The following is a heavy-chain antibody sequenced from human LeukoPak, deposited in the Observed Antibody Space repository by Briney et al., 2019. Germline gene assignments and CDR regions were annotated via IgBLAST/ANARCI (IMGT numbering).Heavy chain of an antibody. D-gene: IGHD3-22*01. CDR3: AKDRPVQRRYYYDSSGYPFDY. Sequence: GGSLRLSCAASGFTFSSYEMNWVRQAPGKGLEWVSYISSSGSTIYYADSVKGRFTISRDNAKNSLYLQMNSLRAEDTAVYYCAKDRPVQRRYYYDSSGYPFDYWGQGTLVTVSS. CDR1: GFTFSSYE. V-gene: IGHV3-48*03. J-gene: IGHJ4*02. CDR2: ISSSGSTI.